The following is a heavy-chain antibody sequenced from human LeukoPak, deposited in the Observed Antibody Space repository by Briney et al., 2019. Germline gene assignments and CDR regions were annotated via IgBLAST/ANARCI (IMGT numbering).Heavy chain of an antibody. CDR3: ALLTTPEPYFDY. Sequence: PGGSLRLSCAASGFTFSSYAMIWVRQAPGRGLEWVSYISGTSTTIFYADSVKGRFTISRDNAKNSLYLLMNSLRVEDTAVYYCALLTTPEPYFDYWGQGTLVTVSS. CDR2: ISGTSTTI. V-gene: IGHV3-48*01. D-gene: IGHD4/OR15-4a*01. CDR1: GFTFSSYA. J-gene: IGHJ4*02.